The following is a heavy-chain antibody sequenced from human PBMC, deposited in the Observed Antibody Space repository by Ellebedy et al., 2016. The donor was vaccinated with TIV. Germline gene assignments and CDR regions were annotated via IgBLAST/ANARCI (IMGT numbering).Heavy chain of an antibody. Sequence: PGGSLRLSCAASGFTFSSYGMHWVRQAPGKGLEWVAVIWYDGSTKYYADSVKGRFTISRDNSKNTLYLQMNSLRAEDTAVYYCARDLDYESSGYSFDYWGQGTLVTVSS. CDR1: GFTFSSYG. CDR3: ARDLDYESSGYSFDY. D-gene: IGHD3-22*01. CDR2: IWYDGSTK. V-gene: IGHV3-33*08. J-gene: IGHJ4*02.